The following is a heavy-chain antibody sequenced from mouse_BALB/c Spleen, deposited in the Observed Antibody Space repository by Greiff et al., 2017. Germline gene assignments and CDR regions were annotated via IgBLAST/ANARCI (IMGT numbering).Heavy chain of an antibody. V-gene: IGHV3-2*02. Sequence: EVKLVESGPGLVKPSQSLSLTCTVTGYSITSDYAWYWIRQSPGNKLGWMGFISYSGSTSYNPSLNSLISITRDTSKNQFFLQLNTVTTEDTATYYCARTGEGAWFAYWGQGTMVTVSA. D-gene: IGHD4-1*01. CDR2: ISYSGST. CDR3: ARTGEGAWFAY. J-gene: IGHJ3*01. CDR1: GYSITSDYA.